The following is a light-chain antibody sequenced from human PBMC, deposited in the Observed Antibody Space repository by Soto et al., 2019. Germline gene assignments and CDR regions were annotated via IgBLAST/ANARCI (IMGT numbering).Light chain of an antibody. J-gene: IGKJ1*01. CDR3: QRSHFNRYP. Sequence: TKCPVSLPASLADRVTITRLSSQSIINYLAWYQQKPGKAPKLLIYAASNFQSGVPSTFSCSGSGTDFTLTITILRPEPFATYNYQRSHFNRYPFGQGTKVDI. CDR2: AAS. V-gene: IGKV1-39*01. CDR1: QSIINY.